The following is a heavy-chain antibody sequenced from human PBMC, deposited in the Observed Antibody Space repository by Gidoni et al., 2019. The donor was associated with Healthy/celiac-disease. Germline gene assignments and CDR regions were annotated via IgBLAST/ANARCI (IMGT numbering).Heavy chain of an antibody. Sequence: QVQLVQSGAEVKKPGSSVKVSCKASGGTFSSHAISWVRQAPGQGLEWMGGIIPIFGTANYAQKFQGRVTITADESTSTAYMELSSLRSEDTAVYYCARDHDPRDGYNDPEYYYGMDVWGQGTTVTVSS. J-gene: IGHJ6*02. CDR3: ARDHDPRDGYNDPEYYYGMDV. CDR2: IIPIFGTA. D-gene: IGHD5-12*01. CDR1: GGTFSSHA. V-gene: IGHV1-69*01.